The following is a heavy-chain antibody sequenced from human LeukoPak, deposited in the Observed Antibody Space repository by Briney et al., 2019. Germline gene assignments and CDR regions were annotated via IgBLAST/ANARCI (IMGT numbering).Heavy chain of an antibody. CDR1: GFTFSSYG. J-gene: IGHJ4*02. CDR2: IRYDGSNK. D-gene: IGHD3-22*01. Sequence: GGSLRLSCAASGFTFSSYGMHWVRQAPGKGLEWVAFIRYDGSNKYYADSVKGRFTISRDNAKNSLYLQMNSLRAEDTAVYYCARGAGPYYYDSSGYYYWGQGTLVTVSS. V-gene: IGHV3-30*02. CDR3: ARGAGPYYYDSSGYYY.